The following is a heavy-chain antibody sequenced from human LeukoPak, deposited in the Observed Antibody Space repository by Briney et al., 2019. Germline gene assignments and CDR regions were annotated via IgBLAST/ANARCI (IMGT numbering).Heavy chain of an antibody. CDR3: ARQRRNYDILTGYRSEYYFDY. CDR2: IYYSGST. CDR1: GGSISSSSYY. Sequence: SETLSLTCTVSGGSISSSSYYWGWIRQPPGKGLEWIGSIYYSGSTYYNASLKSRVTMSVDTSKNQLSLKVISVTAADTAVYYCARQRRNYDILTGYRSEYYFDYWGQGTLVTVSS. V-gene: IGHV4-39*01. D-gene: IGHD3-9*01. J-gene: IGHJ4*02.